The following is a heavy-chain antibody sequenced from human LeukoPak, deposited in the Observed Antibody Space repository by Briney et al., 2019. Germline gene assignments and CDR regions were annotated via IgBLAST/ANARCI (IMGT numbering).Heavy chain of an antibody. D-gene: IGHD5-18*01. CDR2: FDPEDGET. CDR1: GYTLTELS. J-gene: IGHJ4*02. Sequence: ASVKVSCKVSGYTLTELSMHWVRQAPGKGLAWMGGFDPEDGETIYAQKFQGRVTMTEDTSTDTAYMELSSLRSEDTAVYYCATGYSYGQGFDYWGQGTLVTVSS. CDR3: ATGYSYGQGFDY. V-gene: IGHV1-24*01.